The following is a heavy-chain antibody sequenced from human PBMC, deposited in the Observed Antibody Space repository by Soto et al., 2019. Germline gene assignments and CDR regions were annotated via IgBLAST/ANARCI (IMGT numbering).Heavy chain of an antibody. CDR2: MSYDGSNK. V-gene: IGHV3-30*18. D-gene: IGHD6-19*01. Sequence: SVRPSCAASASTFTSYGIHSVRQAPGKGLEWVSVMSYDGSNKYYADSVKGRFTISRDTSKDTLYLQMNSLRAEDTAVYYCAKQWLDYFDYWGQGTLVTVSS. CDR1: ASTFTSYG. J-gene: IGHJ4*02. CDR3: AKQWLDYFDY.